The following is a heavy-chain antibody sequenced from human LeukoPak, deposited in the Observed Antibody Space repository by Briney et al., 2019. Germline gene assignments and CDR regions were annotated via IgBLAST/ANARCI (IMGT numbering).Heavy chain of an antibody. Sequence: SVNVSCKASGGTFSSYGVSWVRQAPGQGLEWMGRIIPILGIVKNAQKFQGRVTITADKSTSTAYMDLSSLKSEDTAVYYCATDSGYFGSGSYRFDPWGQGTLVPVSS. CDR3: ATDSGYFGSGSYRFDP. CDR1: GGTFSSYG. J-gene: IGHJ5*02. V-gene: IGHV1-69*04. CDR2: IIPILGIV. D-gene: IGHD3-10*01.